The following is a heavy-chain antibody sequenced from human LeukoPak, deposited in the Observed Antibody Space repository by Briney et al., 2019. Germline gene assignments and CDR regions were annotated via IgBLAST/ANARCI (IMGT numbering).Heavy chain of an antibody. V-gene: IGHV1-18*01. CDR1: GYTFTSYG. J-gene: IGHJ5*02. Sequence: ASVKVSCKASGYTFTSYGISWVRQAPGQGLEGMGWISAYNGSTNYAQKLQGRVTMTTDTSTSTAYMELRSLRSDDTAVYYCARDLPDIVVVPAASYPMRGFDPWGQGTLVTVSS. CDR2: ISAYNGST. CDR3: ARDLPDIVVVPAASYPMRGFDP. D-gene: IGHD2-2*01.